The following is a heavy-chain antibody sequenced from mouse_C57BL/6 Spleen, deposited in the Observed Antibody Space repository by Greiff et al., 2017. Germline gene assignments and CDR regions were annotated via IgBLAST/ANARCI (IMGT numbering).Heavy chain of an antibody. Sequence: SGPELVKPGASVKIPCKASGYTFTDYNMDWVKQSHGKSLEWIGDINPNNGGTIYNQKFKGKATLTVDKSSSTAYMELRSRTSEDTAVYYWARGGYYGSSPWFAYWGQGTLVTVSA. J-gene: IGHJ3*01. V-gene: IGHV1-18*01. D-gene: IGHD1-1*01. CDR1: GYTFTDYN. CDR2: INPNNGGT. CDR3: ARGGYYGSSPWFAY.